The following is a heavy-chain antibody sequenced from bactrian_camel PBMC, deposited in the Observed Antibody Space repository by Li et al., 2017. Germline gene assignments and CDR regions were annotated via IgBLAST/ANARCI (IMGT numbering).Heavy chain of an antibody. CDR2: INSGGSIT. CDR1: GFTFRDYS. J-gene: IGHJ4*01. D-gene: IGHD4*01. CDR3: ATDRPDYYTDDEGIDY. V-gene: IGHV3S28*01. Sequence: QLVESGGNLVQPGGSLRVSCVASGFTFRDYSMSWVRQVPGKGLEWVSYINSGGSITYYSDSVKGRFTISRDNAKNTLYLQMNSLKTEDTGVYYCATDRPDYYTDDEGIDYWGQGTQVTVS.